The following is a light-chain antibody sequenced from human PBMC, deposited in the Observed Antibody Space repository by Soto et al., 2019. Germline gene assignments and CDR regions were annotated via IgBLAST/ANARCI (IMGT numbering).Light chain of an antibody. CDR1: SSNIGSNS. Sequence: QSVRTQPPSASGTPGQRVTISCSGSSSNIGSNSVNWYQQLPGTAPKLLMYSSNQQPSGVPDRFSGSKSGTTASLDISGLQSEDEAHYYCAAWDDSLNGVVFGGGTKLTVL. CDR3: AAWDDSLNGVV. V-gene: IGLV1-44*01. J-gene: IGLJ2*01. CDR2: SSN.